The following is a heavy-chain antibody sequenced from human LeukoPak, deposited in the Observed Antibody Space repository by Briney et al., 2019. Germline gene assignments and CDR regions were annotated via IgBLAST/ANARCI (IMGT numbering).Heavy chain of an antibody. V-gene: IGHV3-53*01. CDR3: ARAPSGWSDYWYFDL. CDR1: GFTVSSNY. D-gene: IGHD6-19*01. J-gene: IGHJ2*01. CDR2: IYSGGVT. Sequence: GGSLRLSCAASGFTVSSNYMSWVRQAPGKGLEWLSLIYSGGVTYYADSVKGRFIISRDNSKNTLFLQMNSLRAEDTAVYYCARAPSGWSDYWYFDLWGRGTLVTVSS.